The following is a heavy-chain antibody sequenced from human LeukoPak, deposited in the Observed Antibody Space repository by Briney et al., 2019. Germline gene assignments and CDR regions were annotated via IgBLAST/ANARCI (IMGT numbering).Heavy chain of an antibody. CDR2: ISSSSSYI. V-gene: IGHV3-21*01. CDR1: GFTFSSYS. D-gene: IGHD4-17*01. CDR3: AREGNDYGDPSQFDY. Sequence: GGSLRLSCAASGFTFSSYSMNWVRQAPGKGLEWVSSISSSSSYIYYADSVKGRFTISRDNAKNSLYLQMNSLRAEDTAVYYCAREGNDYGDPSQFDYWGQGTLVTVSS. J-gene: IGHJ4*02.